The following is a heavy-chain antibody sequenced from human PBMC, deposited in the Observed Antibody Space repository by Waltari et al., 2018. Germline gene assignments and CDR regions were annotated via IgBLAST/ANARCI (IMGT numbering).Heavy chain of an antibody. CDR1: GLSVIANY. D-gene: IGHD3-16*02. CDR2: IYRGGSI. V-gene: IGHV3-53*01. J-gene: IGHJ6*02. Sequence: EVQLVQSGGGLIPPGGSLRLSCSASGLSVIANYLSWVRQAAGKGLEWVSVIYRGGSIKYGDSVKGRFTLSRDNSKNTLFLQMNSLRSEDTAVYYCARLSDPNKYYYGMDVWGQGTTVTVSS. CDR3: ARLSDPNKYYYGMDV.